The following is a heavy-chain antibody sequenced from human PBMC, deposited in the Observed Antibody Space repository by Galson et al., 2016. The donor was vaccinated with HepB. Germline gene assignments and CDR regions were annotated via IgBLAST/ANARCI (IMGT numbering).Heavy chain of an antibody. CDR3: AKYGGGGTYLDY. CDR2: INPDDTA. D-gene: IGHD3-16*01. J-gene: IGHJ4*02. CDR1: GFTFNTYP. V-gene: IGHV3-23*01. Sequence: SLRLSCAASGFTFNTYPMGWVRQAPGKGLEWASSINPDDTAYYAESLRGRFSISRDKSKDTLYLQLNSLRVDDTAVYYCAKYGGGGTYLDYWGRGTLVTVSS.